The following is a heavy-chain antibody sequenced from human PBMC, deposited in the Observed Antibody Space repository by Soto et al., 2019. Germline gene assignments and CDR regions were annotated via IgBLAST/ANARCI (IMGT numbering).Heavy chain of an antibody. D-gene: IGHD5-18*01. Sequence: QITLKESGPPLVKPTQTLTLTCTFSGFSLSTSGVGVGWIRQPPGKALEWLALIYWDDDKRYSPSLKSRLTITKDTSKNQVVLTMTNMDPVDTATYYCAHRRPIQLWFFGDAFDIWGQGTMVTVSS. CDR3: AHRRPIQLWFFGDAFDI. CDR2: IYWDDDK. CDR1: GFSLSTSGVG. V-gene: IGHV2-5*02. J-gene: IGHJ3*02.